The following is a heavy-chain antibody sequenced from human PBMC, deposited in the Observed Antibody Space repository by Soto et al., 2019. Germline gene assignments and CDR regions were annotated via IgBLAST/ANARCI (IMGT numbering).Heavy chain of an antibody. CDR2: ITHSGST. CDR1: GGSFSGYF. Sequence: QVQLQQWGAGLLKPSETLSLSCAVYGGSFSGYFYTWIRQPPGKGLEWIGGITHSGSTHYNPSLKSRVTMSVDTSKNQCSLKVTSVTAADTAVYYCARGEYFGHDAYKGDYWGQGTLVTVSS. J-gene: IGHJ4*02. D-gene: IGHD3-16*01. V-gene: IGHV4-34*02. CDR3: ARGEYFGHDAYKGDY.